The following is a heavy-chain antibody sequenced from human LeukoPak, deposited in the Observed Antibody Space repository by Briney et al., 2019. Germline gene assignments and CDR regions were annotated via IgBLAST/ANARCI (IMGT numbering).Heavy chain of an antibody. V-gene: IGHV3-23*01. CDR2: IIGGGTK. CDR1: GFTFRTYA. D-gene: IGHD1-26*01. J-gene: IGHJ4*02. Sequence: GGSLRLSCVASGFTFRTYAMSWVRQTPEKGLEWVSGIIGGGTKYYADSVKGRFSISRDNSENTVYLQMNSLRVEDTAIYYCVKDRVSDGRWEIDYRGQGTLVTVSS. CDR3: VKDRVSDGRWEIDY.